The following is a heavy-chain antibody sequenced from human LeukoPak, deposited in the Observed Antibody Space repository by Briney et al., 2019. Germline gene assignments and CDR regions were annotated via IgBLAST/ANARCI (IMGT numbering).Heavy chain of an antibody. Sequence: GGSLRLSCAASGFTFSSYSMNWVRQAPGKGLEWVSAVSGSGGSTYYVDSVRGRFTISRDNSKNTLYLQMHSLRAEDTAAYYCAGNYGDYVRGLDYWGQGALVTVSS. D-gene: IGHD4-17*01. CDR1: GFTFSSYS. V-gene: IGHV3-23*01. J-gene: IGHJ4*02. CDR3: AGNYGDYVRGLDY. CDR2: VSGSGGST.